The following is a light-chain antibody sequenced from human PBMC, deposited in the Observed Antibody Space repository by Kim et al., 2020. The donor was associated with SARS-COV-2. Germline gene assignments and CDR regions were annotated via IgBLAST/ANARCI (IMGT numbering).Light chain of an antibody. V-gene: IGLV3-25*03. CDR1: ALPKQY. Sequence: VSPGQTSSITCSGDALPKQYSYWYQQKPGQAPVLVIYKNIERPSGIPERFSCSSSGTTVTLIISGVQAEDEADYYCQSADSSGTWVFGGGTQLTVL. CDR2: KNI. CDR3: QSADSSGTWV. J-gene: IGLJ3*02.